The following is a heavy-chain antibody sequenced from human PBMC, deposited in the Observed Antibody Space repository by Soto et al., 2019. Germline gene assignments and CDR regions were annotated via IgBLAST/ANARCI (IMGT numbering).Heavy chain of an antibody. J-gene: IGHJ4*02. CDR2: IYWDDDK. V-gene: IGHV2-5*02. CDR3: ARMGQYYDILTGYWSGYYFDY. Sequence: SGPTLVNPTQTLTLTCTFSGFSLSTHGVGVGWIRQPPGKALEWLALIYWDDDKRYSPSLKSRLTITKDTSKNQVVLTMTNMDPVDTATYYCARMGQYYDILTGYWSGYYFDYWGQGTLVTVSS. CDR1: GFSLSTHGVG. D-gene: IGHD3-9*01.